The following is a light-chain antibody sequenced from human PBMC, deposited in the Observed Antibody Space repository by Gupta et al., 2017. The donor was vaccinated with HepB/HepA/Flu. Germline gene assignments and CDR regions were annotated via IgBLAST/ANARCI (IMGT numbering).Light chain of an antibody. CDR1: QSISTY. Sequence: DIQMTQSPSSLSASAGDRVTITCRANQSISTYLNWYQHKPGQAPKLLIYAASNLQSGVPSRFSGSGSGTNFTLTISSLQPEDFATYYCQQSYRPLYTFGQGTRL. V-gene: IGKV1-39*01. CDR3: QQSYRPLYT. J-gene: IGKJ2*01. CDR2: AAS.